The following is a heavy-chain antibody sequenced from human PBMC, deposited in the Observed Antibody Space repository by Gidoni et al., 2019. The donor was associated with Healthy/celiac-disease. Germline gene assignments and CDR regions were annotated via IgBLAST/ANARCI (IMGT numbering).Heavy chain of an antibody. CDR2: ISSSSSYI. CDR3: ARDLGDYYDSSGYYRFDY. J-gene: IGHJ4*02. V-gene: IGHV3-21*01. D-gene: IGHD3-22*01. CDR1: GFTFSSYS. Sequence: EVQLVESGGGLVKPGGSLRLSCAASGFTFSSYSLNWVRQATGKGVEWVSSISSSSSYIYYAASVKGRFTISRDNARNSLYLQMDSLSAEDTAVYYCARDLGDYYDSSGYYRFDYWGQGTLVTVSS.